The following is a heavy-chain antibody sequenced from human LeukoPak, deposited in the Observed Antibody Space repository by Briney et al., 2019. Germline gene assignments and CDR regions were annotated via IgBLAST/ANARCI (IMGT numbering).Heavy chain of an antibody. J-gene: IGHJ4*02. D-gene: IGHD3-22*01. CDR3: ARGASTMIEIGY. CDR1: GFTFSSYA. CDR2: ISYDGSNK. Sequence: PGGSLRLSCVASGFTFSSYAMHWVRQAPGKGLEWVAVISYDGSNKYYADSVKGRFTISRDNSKNTLYLQMNSLRAEDTAVYYCARGASTMIEIGYWGQGTLVTVSS. V-gene: IGHV3-30-3*01.